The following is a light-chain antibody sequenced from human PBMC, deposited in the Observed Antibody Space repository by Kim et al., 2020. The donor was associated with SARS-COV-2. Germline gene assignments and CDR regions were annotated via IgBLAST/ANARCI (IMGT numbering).Light chain of an antibody. V-gene: IGLV2-14*03. CDR3: SSYTSSSTWV. Sequence: QSALTQPASVSGSPGQSITISCTGTSSDVGAYEYLSWYQQHPGKAPTLMIYDVSERPSGVSYRFSGSKSGNTASLTISGLRAEDEADYYCSSYTSSSTWVFGGGTQLTVL. J-gene: IGLJ3*02. CDR1: SSDVGAYEY. CDR2: DVS.